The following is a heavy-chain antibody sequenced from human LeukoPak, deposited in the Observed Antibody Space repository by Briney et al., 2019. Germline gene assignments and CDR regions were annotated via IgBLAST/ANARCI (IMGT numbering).Heavy chain of an antibody. CDR3: ARDHSIAAAGPTLEDNWFDP. J-gene: IGHJ5*02. Sequence: GASVKLFCKASGHTYPSYDISCARQASGQALVWMRCISAYNGNTNYAQKLQGRVTMTTDTSTSTAYMELRSLRSDDTAVYYCARDHSIAAAGPTLEDNWFDPWGQGTLVTVSS. D-gene: IGHD6-13*01. CDR2: ISAYNGNT. CDR1: GHTYPSYD. V-gene: IGHV1-18*01.